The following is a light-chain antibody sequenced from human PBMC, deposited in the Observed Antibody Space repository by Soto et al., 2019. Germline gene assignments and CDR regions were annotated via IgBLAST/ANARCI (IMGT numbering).Light chain of an antibody. CDR3: QQYNSYSWK. V-gene: IGKV1-5*01. CDR1: QSISNW. Sequence: DIQMTHSPSTLSASVGDRVTSTFRASQSISNWLAWYQQKPGKAPKLLIYDASSLESGVPSRFSGSGSGTEFTLTISSLQPDDFATYYCQQYNSYSWKCGQGTKGDIK. J-gene: IGKJ1*01. CDR2: DAS.